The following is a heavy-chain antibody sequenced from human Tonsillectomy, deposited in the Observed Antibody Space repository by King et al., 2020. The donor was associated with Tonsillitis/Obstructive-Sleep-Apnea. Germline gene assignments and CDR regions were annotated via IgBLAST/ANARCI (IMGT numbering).Heavy chain of an antibody. CDR2: INPSGGST. J-gene: IGHJ3*02. V-gene: IGHV1-46*01. Sequence: QLVQSGAEVKKPGASVKVSCKASGYTFTSYYMHWVRQAPGQGLEWMGIINPSGGSTSYAQKFQGRVTMTRDTSTSTVYMELSSLRSEDTAVYYCARALYYSDSSGFYYPPCFDIWGQGTMVTVSS. CDR3: ARALYYSDSSGFYYPPCFDI. D-gene: IGHD3-22*01. CDR1: GYTFTSYY.